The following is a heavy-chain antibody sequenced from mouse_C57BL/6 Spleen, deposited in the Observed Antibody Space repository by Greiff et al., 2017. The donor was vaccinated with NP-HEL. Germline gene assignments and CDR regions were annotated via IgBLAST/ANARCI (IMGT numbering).Heavy chain of an antibody. CDR1: GFTFSSYA. CDR2: ISDGGSYT. CDR3: ARDYYGSSYYFDY. J-gene: IGHJ2*01. D-gene: IGHD1-1*01. V-gene: IGHV5-4*01. Sequence: EVQGVESGGGLVKPGGSLKLSCAASGFTFSSYAMSWVRQTPEKRLEWVATISDGGSYTYYPDNVKGRFTISRDNAKNNLYLQMSHLKSEDTAMYYGARDYYGSSYYFDYWGQGTTLTVSS.